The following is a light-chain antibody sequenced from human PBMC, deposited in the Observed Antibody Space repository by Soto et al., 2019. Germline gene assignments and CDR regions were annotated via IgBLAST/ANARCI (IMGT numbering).Light chain of an antibody. Sequence: EIVLTQSPGTLSLSPGERATLSCRASQSVSSSYLAWYQQQPGQAPRLLIYGASSRATGIPDRFSGSGSGXXXXXXXXXXXXXDFAVYYCQXXGSSPPYTFGQGTKLEIK. CDR1: QSVSSSY. J-gene: IGKJ2*01. CDR3: QXXGSSPPYT. CDR2: GAS. V-gene: IGKV3-20*01.